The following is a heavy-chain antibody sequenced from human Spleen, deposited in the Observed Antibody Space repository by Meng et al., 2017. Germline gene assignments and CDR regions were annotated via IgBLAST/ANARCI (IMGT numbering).Heavy chain of an antibody. J-gene: IGHJ4*02. D-gene: IGHD2-21*01. CDR3: ATISRGDNHLAF. CDR1: GCTFNDYY. Sequence: ASVKVSCKASGCTFNDYYVHWVRQAPGQGLEWMGWMNANTGDTHYAQNFHGRVTMTRDTSTSSASLELSRLKSDDTGVYYCATISRGDNHLAFWGQGTLVTVSS. V-gene: IGHV1-2*02. CDR2: MNANTGDT.